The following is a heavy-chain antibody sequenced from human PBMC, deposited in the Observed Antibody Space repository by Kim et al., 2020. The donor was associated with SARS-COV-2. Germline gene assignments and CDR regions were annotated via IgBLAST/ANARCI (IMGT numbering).Heavy chain of an antibody. D-gene: IGHD3-10*01. V-gene: IGHV3-74*01. J-gene: IGHJ4*02. CDR2: INSDGSST. Sequence: GGSLRLSCAASGFTFSSYWMHWVRQAPGKGLVWVSRINSDGSSTSYADSVKGRFTISRDNAKNTLYLQMNSLRAEDTAVYYCARDQREYYGSGSYYEDYWGQGTLVTVSS. CDR3: ARDQREYYGSGSYYEDY. CDR1: GFTFSSYW.